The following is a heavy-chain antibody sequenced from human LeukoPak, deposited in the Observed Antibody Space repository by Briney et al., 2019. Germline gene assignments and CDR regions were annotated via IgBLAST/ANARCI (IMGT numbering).Heavy chain of an antibody. J-gene: IGHJ6*03. Sequence: GGSLRLSCAASGFTFSFYSMNWVRQAPGRGLEWVSYISGSTSSTIYYADSVKGRFTISRDNSKNTLYLQMNSLRAEDTAVYYCAKASRWGVPRAGYYYYHYMDVWGKGTTVTISS. CDR1: GFTFSFYS. CDR2: ISGSTSSTI. V-gene: IGHV3-48*01. D-gene: IGHD3-10*01. CDR3: AKASRWGVPRAGYYYYHYMDV.